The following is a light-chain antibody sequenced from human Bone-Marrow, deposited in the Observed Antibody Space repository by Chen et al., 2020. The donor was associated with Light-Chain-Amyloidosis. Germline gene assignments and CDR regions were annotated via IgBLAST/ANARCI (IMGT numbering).Light chain of an antibody. CDR2: RAT. CDR3: QSADSSGTYEVI. J-gene: IGLJ2*01. Sequence: SYELTQPPSVSVSPGQTARITCSGDDLPTKYAYWYQQKPGQAPVLVIHRATERPSGISERFSGSSSGTTATLTFSGVQAEDEADYHGQSADSSGTYEVIFGGGTKLTVL. V-gene: IGLV3-25*03. CDR1: DLPTKY.